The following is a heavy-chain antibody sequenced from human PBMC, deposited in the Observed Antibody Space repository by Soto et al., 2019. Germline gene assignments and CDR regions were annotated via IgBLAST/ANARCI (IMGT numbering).Heavy chain of an antibody. CDR3: AANKNNWNYERYY. CDR2: IIIGSGST. V-gene: IGHV1-58*01. Sequence: SVKVSCKASGFTFSTSAVQWVRQARGQRLEWIGWIIIGSGSTNYAQKFQERVTITRDMSTSTAYMELSSLRSEDTATYYCAANKNNWNYERYYWGHGTPVTVSS. D-gene: IGHD1-7*01. J-gene: IGHJ4*01. CDR1: GFTFSTSA.